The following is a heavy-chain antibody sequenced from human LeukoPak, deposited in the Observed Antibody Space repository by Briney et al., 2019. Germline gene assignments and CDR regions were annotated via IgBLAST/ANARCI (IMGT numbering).Heavy chain of an antibody. V-gene: IGHV3-21*01. CDR1: GFTFSSYS. CDR3: ATSRDYYDNNGYYPYYFDY. Sequence: GGSLRLSCAASGFTFSSYSMNWVRQAPGKGLEWVSSISSSSSCIYYADSVKGRFTISRDNSKNTLYLQMNSLRAEDTAVYYCATSRDYYDNNGYYPYYFDYWGQGTLVTVSS. D-gene: IGHD3-22*01. J-gene: IGHJ4*02. CDR2: ISSSSSCI.